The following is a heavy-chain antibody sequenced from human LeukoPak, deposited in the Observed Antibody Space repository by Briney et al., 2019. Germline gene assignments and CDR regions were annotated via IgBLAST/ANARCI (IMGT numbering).Heavy chain of an antibody. CDR2: ISASGDST. CDR1: GFTFSRSA. D-gene: IGHD2-15*01. CDR3: AKGQSSGSGQYFFGN. Sequence: GGSLRLSCAASGFTFSRSAMAWVRQAPGKGLDYISAISASGDSTYYADSVKGRFTISRDNSKNTMYLQMNFLGAGDTAVYYCAKGQSSGSGQYFFGNWGQGALVSVSS. V-gene: IGHV3-23*01. J-gene: IGHJ4*02.